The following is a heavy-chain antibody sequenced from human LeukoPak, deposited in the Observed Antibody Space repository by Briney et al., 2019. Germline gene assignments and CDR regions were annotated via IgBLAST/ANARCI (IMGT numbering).Heavy chain of an antibody. J-gene: IGHJ4*02. CDR3: ARDAPCGGYSYANGHFDY. CDR2: ISAYNGDT. D-gene: IGHD5-18*01. Sequence: ASVKVSCKASGYTFTSYGISWVRQAPGQGLEWMGWISAYNGDTNYAQKLQGGVTMTTDTSTSTAYMELRSLRSDDTAVYYCARDAPCGGYSYANGHFDYWGQGTLVTVSS. V-gene: IGHV1-18*01. CDR1: GYTFTSYG.